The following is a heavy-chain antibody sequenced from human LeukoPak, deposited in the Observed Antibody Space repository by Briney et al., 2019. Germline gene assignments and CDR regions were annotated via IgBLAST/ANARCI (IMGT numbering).Heavy chain of an antibody. CDR1: GGSISTSNYY. Sequence: SETLSLTCTVSGGSISTSNYYWGWIRQPPGKGLEWIGNIFYSGSTYYSPSLRSRVTISLDTSRNQFSLKLNSVTAADTAVYYCARDKVRWLQSYYYYMDVWGKGTTVTVSS. D-gene: IGHD5-24*01. CDR2: IFYSGST. V-gene: IGHV4-39*07. CDR3: ARDKVRWLQSYYYYMDV. J-gene: IGHJ6*03.